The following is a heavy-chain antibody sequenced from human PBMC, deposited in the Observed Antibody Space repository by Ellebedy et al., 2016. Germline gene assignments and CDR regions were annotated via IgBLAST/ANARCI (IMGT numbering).Heavy chain of an antibody. CDR2: ISSSSSYI. CDR3: ARVPMVTFRYFDH. D-gene: IGHD5-18*01. J-gene: IGHJ4*02. Sequence: GGSLRLXXAASGFTFSSYSMNWVRQAPGKGLEWVSSISSSSSYIYYADSVKGRFTISRDNAKNSLYLQMNSLRAEDTAVYYCARVPMVTFRYFDHWGQGTLVTVSS. CDR1: GFTFSSYS. V-gene: IGHV3-21*01.